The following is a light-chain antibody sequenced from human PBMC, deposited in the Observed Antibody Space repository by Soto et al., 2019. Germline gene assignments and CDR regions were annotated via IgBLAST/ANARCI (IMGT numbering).Light chain of an antibody. V-gene: IGKV1-5*01. CDR1: QSISSW. CDR2: DAA. J-gene: IGKJ1*01. CDR3: QHYNSYPWT. Sequence: DIQMTQSPSTLSASVGDRVTITSRASQSISSWLAWYQQKPGKAPKLLIYDAASLESGVPSMFSGSGSGTEFTLTISSLQPDDFATYYCQHYNSYPWTFGQGTKVEIK.